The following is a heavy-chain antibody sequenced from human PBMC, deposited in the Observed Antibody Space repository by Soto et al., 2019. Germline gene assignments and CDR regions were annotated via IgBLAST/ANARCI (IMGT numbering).Heavy chain of an antibody. CDR2: IIPILGIA. CDR3: ARGTVVKASLDY. CDR1: GGTFSSYT. Sequence: QVQLVQSGAEVKKPGSSVKVSCKASGGTFSSYTISWVRQAPGQGLEWMGRIIPILGIANYAQKFQGRVTITADKSTSTAYMEVSSLGSEDTAVYYCARGTVVKASLDYWGQGTLVTVSS. J-gene: IGHJ4*02. V-gene: IGHV1-69*02. D-gene: IGHD2-15*01.